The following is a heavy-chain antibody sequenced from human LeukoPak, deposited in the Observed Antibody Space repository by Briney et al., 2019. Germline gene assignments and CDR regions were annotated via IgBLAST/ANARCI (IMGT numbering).Heavy chain of an antibody. CDR1: GFTFSDYW. CDR2: LEQDGSEM. CDR3: ARVYVWGSHRFFDY. J-gene: IGHJ4*02. V-gene: IGHV3-7*01. Sequence: GGSLRLSCVVSGFTFSDYWMSWVRQAPGKGLEWVANLEQDGSEMYYVDSVKGRFTISRDNAKNSLYLQMNSLRADDTAVYYCARVYVWGSHRFFDYWGQGTLVTVSS. D-gene: IGHD3-16*02.